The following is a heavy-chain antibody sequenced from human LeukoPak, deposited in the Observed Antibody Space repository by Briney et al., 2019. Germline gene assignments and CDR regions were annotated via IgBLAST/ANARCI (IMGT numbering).Heavy chain of an antibody. CDR1: GYTFTGYY. J-gene: IGHJ4*02. CDR2: INPNSGGT. D-gene: IGHD5-18*01. Sequence: ASVKVSCKASGYTFTGYYMHWVRQAPGQGLEWMGWINPNSGGTNYAQKFQGRVTMTRDTSISTVYMELSSLRSEDTAVYYCARAVGYSYGPDYWGQGTLVTVSS. CDR3: ARAVGYSYGPDY. V-gene: IGHV1-2*02.